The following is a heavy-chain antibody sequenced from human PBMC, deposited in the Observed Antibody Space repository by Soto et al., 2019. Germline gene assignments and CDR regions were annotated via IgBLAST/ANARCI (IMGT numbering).Heavy chain of an antibody. J-gene: IGHJ6*03. CDR2: IYYSGST. CDR1: GGSISSYY. V-gene: IGHV4-59*01. CDR3: AREHMDV. Sequence: SETLSLTCTVSGGSISSYYWSWIRQPPGKGLEWIGYIYYSGSTNYNPSLKSRVSISVDTSKNQFSLNLRSVTAADTAVYYCAREHMDVWGKGTTVTVSS.